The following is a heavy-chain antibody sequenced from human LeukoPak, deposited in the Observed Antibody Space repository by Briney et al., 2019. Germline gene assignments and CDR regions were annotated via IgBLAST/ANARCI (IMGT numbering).Heavy chain of an antibody. V-gene: IGHV4-4*07. Sequence: SETLSLTCTVSGGSISSHYWSWIRQPAGKGLEWIGRIYTSGSTNYNPSLKSRITMSVETAKNQLSLKLTSVTAADTAVYYCARWGEAAAGIYYWGQGTLVTVSS. J-gene: IGHJ4*02. CDR3: ARWGEAAAGIYY. D-gene: IGHD6-13*01. CDR2: IYTSGST. CDR1: GGSISSHY.